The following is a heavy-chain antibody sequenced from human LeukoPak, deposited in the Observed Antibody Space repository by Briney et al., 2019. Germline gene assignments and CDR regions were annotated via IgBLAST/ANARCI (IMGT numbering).Heavy chain of an antibody. CDR2: ISWNSGSI. CDR1: GFTFTNYA. CDR3: AKDIYYDSSVFDY. V-gene: IGHV3-9*01. J-gene: IGHJ4*02. Sequence: GGSLRLSCAASGFTFTNYAMSWVRQAPGKGLEWVSGISWNSGSIGYADSVKGRFTISRDNAKNSLYLQMNSLRAEDTALYYCAKDIYYDSSVFDYWGQGTLVTVSS. D-gene: IGHD3-22*01.